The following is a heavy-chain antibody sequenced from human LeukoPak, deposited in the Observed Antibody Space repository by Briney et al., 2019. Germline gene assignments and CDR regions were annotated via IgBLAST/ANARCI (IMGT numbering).Heavy chain of an antibody. J-gene: IGHJ6*03. D-gene: IGHD3-16*02. V-gene: IGHV3-66*01. CDR3: ARVAHSYDYVWGSYRSYYYMDV. CDR1: GFTFSSYG. Sequence: GGSLRLSCAASGFTFSSYGMSWVRQAPGKGLEWVSVIYSGGSTYYADSVKGRFTISRDNSKNTLYLQMNSLRAEDTAVYYCARVAHSYDYVWGSYRSYYYMDVWGKGTTVTISS. CDR2: IYSGGST.